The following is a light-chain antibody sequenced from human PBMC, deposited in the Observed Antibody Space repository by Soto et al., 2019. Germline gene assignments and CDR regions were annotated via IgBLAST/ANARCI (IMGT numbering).Light chain of an antibody. CDR2: GAS. CDR3: QQYNSWPPIT. CDR1: QSVNSN. Sequence: EIVMTHSPATLSVSPWEIATLSCRASQSVNSNLAWYQQKLGQAPRVLIFGASTGATGIPARFSGSGSGTEFTLTISSLQSEDFVVYYCQQYNSWPPITFGQGTRLEIK. J-gene: IGKJ5*01. V-gene: IGKV3-15*01.